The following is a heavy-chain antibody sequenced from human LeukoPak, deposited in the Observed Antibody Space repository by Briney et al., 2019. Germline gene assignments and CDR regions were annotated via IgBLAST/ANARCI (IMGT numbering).Heavy chain of an antibody. CDR3: AKETYSSGWYPYFDY. Sequence: VVFRRCTCVASRFTFSGYALIWVGPAPWKGLEWVSGISGSGGSTYYADSVKGRFTISRDNSKNTLFLQMNSLRAEDTAVYYCAKETYSSGWYPYFDYWGQGTLVTVSS. D-gene: IGHD6-19*01. V-gene: IGHV3-23*01. CDR2: ISGSGGST. J-gene: IGHJ4*02. CDR1: RFTFSGYA.